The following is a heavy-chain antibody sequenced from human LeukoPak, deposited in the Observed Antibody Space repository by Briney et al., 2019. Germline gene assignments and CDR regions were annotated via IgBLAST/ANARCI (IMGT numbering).Heavy chain of an antibody. Sequence: SVKVSCKASGGTFSSYAISWVRQAPGQGLEWMGGIIPIFGTANYAQKFQGRVTITTDESTSTAYMELSSLRSEDTAVYYCARAPFGVYNWFDPWGQGTLVTVSS. CDR3: ARAPFGVYNWFDP. V-gene: IGHV1-69*05. D-gene: IGHD3-10*01. CDR2: IIPIFGTA. J-gene: IGHJ5*02. CDR1: GGTFSSYA.